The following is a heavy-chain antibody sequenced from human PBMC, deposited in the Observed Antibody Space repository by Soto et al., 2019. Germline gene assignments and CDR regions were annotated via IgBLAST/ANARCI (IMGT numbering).Heavy chain of an antibody. V-gene: IGHV4-30-2*01. CDR2: IYHSGST. CDR3: ASGPIGDYTDGFDY. Sequence: QQQLQESGSGLVKPSQTLSLTCAVSGGSISSGGYSWSWIRQPPGKGLEWIGYIYHSGSTYYNPSLKSRVTISVDRSKNQFSLKLSSVTAADTAVYYCASGPIGDYTDGFDYWGQGTLVTVSS. CDR1: GGSISSGGYS. D-gene: IGHD4-17*01. J-gene: IGHJ4*02.